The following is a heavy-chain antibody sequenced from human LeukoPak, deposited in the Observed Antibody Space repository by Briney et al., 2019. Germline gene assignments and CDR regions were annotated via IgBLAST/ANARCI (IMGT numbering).Heavy chain of an antibody. J-gene: IGHJ4*02. CDR1: GGSISSSSYY. D-gene: IGHD5-24*01. CDR2: IYYSGST. V-gene: IGHV4-39*02. CDR3: AREIGSRNGYNL. Sequence: PSETLSLTCTVSGGSISSSSYYWGWIRQPPGKGLEWIGSIYYSGSTPYNPSLKSRATISVDTSKNQFSLKLSSVTAADTAVYYCAREIGSRNGYNLWGQGTLVTVSS.